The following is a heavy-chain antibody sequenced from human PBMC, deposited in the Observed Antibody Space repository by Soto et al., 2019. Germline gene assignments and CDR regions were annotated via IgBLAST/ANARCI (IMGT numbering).Heavy chain of an antibody. CDR1: GGTFSSYA. D-gene: IGHD4-4*01. CDR2: IIPIFGTA. J-gene: IGHJ6*02. CDR3: ARISNYDHYYYYYGMDV. V-gene: IGHV1-69*13. Sequence: SVKVSCKASGGTFSSYAISWVRQAPGQGLEWMGGIIPIFGTANYAQKFQGRVTITADESTSTAYMELSSLRSEDTAVYYCARISNYDHYYYYYGMDVWGQGTTVTVSS.